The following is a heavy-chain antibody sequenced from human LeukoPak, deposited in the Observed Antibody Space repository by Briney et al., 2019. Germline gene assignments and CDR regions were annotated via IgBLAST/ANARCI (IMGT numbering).Heavy chain of an antibody. Sequence: GSLRLSCAASGFTFSSYGMSWVRQAPGKGLEWVSAISGSGGSTYYADSVKGRFTISRDNSKNTLYLQMNSLRAEDTAVYYCARGRLDAGSFDYWGQGTLVTVSS. CDR1: GFTFSSYG. CDR3: ARGRLDAGSFDY. J-gene: IGHJ4*02. D-gene: IGHD3-10*01. V-gene: IGHV3-23*01. CDR2: ISGSGGST.